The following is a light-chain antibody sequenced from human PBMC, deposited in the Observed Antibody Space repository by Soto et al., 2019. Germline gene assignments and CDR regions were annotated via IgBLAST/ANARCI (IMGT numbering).Light chain of an antibody. CDR2: GAF. CDR1: LSVPNF. J-gene: IGKJ5*01. Sequence: EIVFTQSPATLSLSPGDRATLSCQASLSVPNFLAWYQQKPGQAPRLLIYGAFNRATGIPARFSGSGSGTDFTHTISSLEPEDSAIYYCQQRNVWPPVTFGLGTRLEIK. CDR3: QQRNVWPPVT. V-gene: IGKV3-11*01.